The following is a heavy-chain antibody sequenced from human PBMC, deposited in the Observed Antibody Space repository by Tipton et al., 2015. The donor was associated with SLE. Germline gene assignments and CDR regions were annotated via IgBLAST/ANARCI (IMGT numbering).Heavy chain of an antibody. V-gene: IGHV4-59*12. Sequence: TLSLTCTVSGGSISSYYWSWIRQPPGKGLEWIGYIYYSGSTNYNPSLKSRVTISVDTSKNQLSLKLSSVTSADTAVYYCARYFYDSSGVCLFDFWGQGTLVTVSS. J-gene: IGHJ4*02. CDR3: ARYFYDSSGVCLFDF. D-gene: IGHD3-22*01. CDR2: IYYSGST. CDR1: GGSISSYY.